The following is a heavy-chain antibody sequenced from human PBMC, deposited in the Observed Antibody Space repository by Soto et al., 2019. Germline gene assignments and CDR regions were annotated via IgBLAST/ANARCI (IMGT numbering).Heavy chain of an antibody. D-gene: IGHD3-3*01. Sequence: GGSLRLSCAASGFTFNSYGMHWVRQAPGKGLEWVAVISYDGSNKYYADSVKGRFTISRGNSKNTLYLQMNSLRAEDTAVYYCAKDRVTIFGVVNHYYYYYGMDVWGQGTTVTVSS. CDR3: AKDRVTIFGVVNHYYYYYGMDV. J-gene: IGHJ6*02. CDR2: ISYDGSNK. V-gene: IGHV3-30*18. CDR1: GFTFNSYG.